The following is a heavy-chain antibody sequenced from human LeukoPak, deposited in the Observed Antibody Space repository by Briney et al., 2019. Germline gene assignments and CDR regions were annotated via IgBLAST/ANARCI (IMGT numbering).Heavy chain of an antibody. Sequence: GGSLRLSCAASGFTFSNYWMHWVRRVPGKGLVWVSRINSDGSTTNYADSVKGRFTISRDNAKNTLYLQMNSLRAEDTAVYYCAKDRGTMIVVAPDIWGQGTMVTVSS. CDR1: GFTFSNYW. CDR2: INSDGSTT. CDR3: AKDRGTMIVVAPDI. D-gene: IGHD3-22*01. V-gene: IGHV3-74*01. J-gene: IGHJ3*02.